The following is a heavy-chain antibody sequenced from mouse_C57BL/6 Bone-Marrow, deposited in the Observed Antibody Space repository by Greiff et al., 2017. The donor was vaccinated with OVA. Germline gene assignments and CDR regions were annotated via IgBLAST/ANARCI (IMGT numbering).Heavy chain of an antibody. D-gene: IGHD2-4*01. J-gene: IGHJ3*01. V-gene: IGHV5-4*03. CDR3: ARSYDYDWFAY. Sequence: EVKLMESGGGLVKPGGSLKLSCAASGFTFSSYAMSWVRQTPEKRLEWVATISDGGSYTYYPDNVKGRFTISRDNAKNNLYLQMSHLKSEDTAMYYCARSYDYDWFAYWGQGTLVTVSA. CDR2: ISDGGSYT. CDR1: GFTFSSYA.